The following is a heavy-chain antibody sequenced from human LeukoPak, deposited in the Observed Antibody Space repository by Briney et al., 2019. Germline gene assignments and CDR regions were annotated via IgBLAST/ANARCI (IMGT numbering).Heavy chain of an antibody. Sequence: ASVKVSCKASGYTFTSYYMHWVRQAPGQGLEWMGIINPSGGSTSYAQKFQGRVTMTRDTSTSTVYMELSSLRSEDTAVYYCARDLISYYYDSSGYYYDYYYGMDVWGQGTTVTVSS. CDR2: INPSGGST. D-gene: IGHD3-22*01. V-gene: IGHV1-46*01. CDR1: GYTFTSYY. CDR3: ARDLISYYYDSSGYYYDYYYGMDV. J-gene: IGHJ6*02.